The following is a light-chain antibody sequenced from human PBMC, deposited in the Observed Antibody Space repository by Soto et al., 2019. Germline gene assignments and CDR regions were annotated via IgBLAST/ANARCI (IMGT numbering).Light chain of an antibody. CDR1: QAVNSW. J-gene: IGKJ5*01. CDR2: DVS. CDR3: QQSNDHPIS. Sequence: DNQLTQSPSSIAASVGDRVTIPGRASQAVNSWLAWFQQKPGMAPKLVIYDVSSLQSGVPSRFSGSGSGTEFTLTISSLQPEDFATYYCQQSNDHPISFGQGTRLEIK. V-gene: IGKV1-12*01.